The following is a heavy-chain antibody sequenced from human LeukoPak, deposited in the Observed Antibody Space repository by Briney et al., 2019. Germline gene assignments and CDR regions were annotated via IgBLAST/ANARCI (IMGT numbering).Heavy chain of an antibody. CDR2: ISKSGGST. V-gene: IGHV3-64*01. Sequence: GGSLRLSCAGSGFSFNSYPMHWIRQAPGKGLDYVSGISKSGGSTYYANSVKGRFTISRDNSKNTLYLQMGSLRDEDMAVYYCASTHDLDSSGYYPFDYWGQGTLVTVSS. D-gene: IGHD3-22*01. J-gene: IGHJ4*02. CDR1: GFSFNSYP. CDR3: ASTHDLDSSGYYPFDY.